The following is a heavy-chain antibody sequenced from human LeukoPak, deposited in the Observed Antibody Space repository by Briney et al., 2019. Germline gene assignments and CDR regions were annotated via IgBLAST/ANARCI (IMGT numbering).Heavy chain of an antibody. V-gene: IGHV4-4*07. CDR1: GGSIRTYY. J-gene: IGHJ4*02. CDR2: IHTSGNT. Sequence: PSETLSLTCTVSGGSIRTYYWSCIRQPAGKGLEWIGRIHTSGNTDYNPSLKSRVTMSVDTSKNQFSLKLSSVTAADTAVYYCAREGSMTARPFVSIDYWGQGTLVTISS. CDR3: AREGSMTARPFVSIDY. D-gene: IGHD6-6*01.